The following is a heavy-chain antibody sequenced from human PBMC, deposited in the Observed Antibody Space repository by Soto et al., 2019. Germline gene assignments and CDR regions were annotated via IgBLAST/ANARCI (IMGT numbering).Heavy chain of an antibody. CDR2: ISYDGSNK. Sequence: GGSLRLSCAASGFTFSSYAMHWVRQAPGKGLEWVAVISYDGSNKYYADSVKGRFTISRDNSKNTLYLQMNSLRAEDTAVYYCAKDSLTYYDFWSGDNWFDPWGQGTLVTVSS. CDR1: GFTFSSYA. J-gene: IGHJ5*02. V-gene: IGHV3-30-3*01. CDR3: AKDSLTYYDFWSGDNWFDP. D-gene: IGHD3-3*01.